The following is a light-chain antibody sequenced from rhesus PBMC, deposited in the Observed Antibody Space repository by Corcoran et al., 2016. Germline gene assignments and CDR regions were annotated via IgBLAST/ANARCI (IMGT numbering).Light chain of an antibody. CDR3: LQHNSYLLT. V-gene: IGKV1-28*01. CDR1: QGISSY. CDR2: AAS. J-gene: IGKJ4*01. Sequence: DIQMTQSPSSLSASVGDTVTITCRASQGISSYLNWFQQKPGKAPKLLIYAASNLESGVPSRFSGSGSGTEFTLTIRSLQPEDFAAYYCLQHNSYLLTFGGGTKVGIE.